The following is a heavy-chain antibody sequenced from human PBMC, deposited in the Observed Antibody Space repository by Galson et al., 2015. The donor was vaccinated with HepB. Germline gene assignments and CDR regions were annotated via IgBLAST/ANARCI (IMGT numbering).Heavy chain of an antibody. CDR3: ARSTRVYAYSQPGFDP. Sequence: SVKVSCKASGYTFTGYYLHWVRQAPGQGLEWMGWINPTSGGTNYAQNFQGRVSMTRDTSISTAYMELSTLRSDDTALYYCARSTRVYAYSQPGFDPWGQGTLVTVSS. V-gene: IGHV1-2*02. D-gene: IGHD2-8*01. J-gene: IGHJ5*02. CDR1: GYTFTGYY. CDR2: INPTSGGT.